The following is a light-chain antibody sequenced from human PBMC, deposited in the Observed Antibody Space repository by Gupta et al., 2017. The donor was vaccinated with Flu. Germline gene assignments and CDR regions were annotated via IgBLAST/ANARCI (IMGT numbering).Light chain of an antibody. Sequence: SPGERATLSCRASQTISNNLAWYQQKPGQAPRLFIYDASNRATGTPARFSGSGSGTDFTLTISSLEPEDFAVYYCQQRSNWPRTFGGGTKVEIK. J-gene: IGKJ4*01. V-gene: IGKV3-11*01. CDR1: QTISNN. CDR3: QQRSNWPRT. CDR2: DAS.